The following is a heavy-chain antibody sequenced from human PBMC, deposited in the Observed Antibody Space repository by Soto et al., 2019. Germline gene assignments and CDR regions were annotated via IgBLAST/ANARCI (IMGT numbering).Heavy chain of an antibody. J-gene: IGHJ4*02. CDR2: ITASGNT. D-gene: IGHD1-26*01. Sequence: EVQLLESGGGLVQPGGSLRLSCAASGFTLSSYAMSWVRQAPGKGLEWVSAITASGNTDYADSVKGRFTISRDSSKNTLYLQMNGLRAEDTAIYYCAKEEWELTRPRFDYWGQGTLVTVSS. V-gene: IGHV3-23*01. CDR3: AKEEWELTRPRFDY. CDR1: GFTLSSYA.